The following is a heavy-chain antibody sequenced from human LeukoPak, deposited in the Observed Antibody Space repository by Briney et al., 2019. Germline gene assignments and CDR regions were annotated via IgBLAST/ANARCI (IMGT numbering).Heavy chain of an antibody. D-gene: IGHD6-19*01. Sequence: PSETLSLTCAVYGGSFSGYYWSWIRQPPGKGLEWIGEINHSGSTNYNPSLKSRVTISVDTSKNQFSLKLSSVTAADTAVYYCARGIAVAGPSGFDYWGQGTLVTVSS. CDR3: ARGIAVAGPSGFDY. CDR1: GGSFSGYY. CDR2: INHSGST. J-gene: IGHJ4*02. V-gene: IGHV4-34*01.